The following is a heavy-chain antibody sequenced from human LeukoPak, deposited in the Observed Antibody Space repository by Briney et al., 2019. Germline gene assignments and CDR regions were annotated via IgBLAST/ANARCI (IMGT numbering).Heavy chain of an antibody. Sequence: SETLSLTCTVSGGSISSSYWSWIRQPPGKGLEWIGYIYYSGSTNYNPSLKSRVTISVDTSKNQFALKLSSVTAADTAVYYCARASPSLYYYFDYWGQGTLVTVSS. CDR2: IYYSGST. CDR1: GGSISSSY. V-gene: IGHV4-59*01. CDR3: ARASPSLYYYFDY. D-gene: IGHD6-13*01. J-gene: IGHJ4*02.